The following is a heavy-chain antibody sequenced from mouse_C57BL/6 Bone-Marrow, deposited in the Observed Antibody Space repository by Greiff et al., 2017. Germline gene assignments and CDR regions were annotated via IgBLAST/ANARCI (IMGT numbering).Heavy chain of an antibody. J-gene: IGHJ3*01. CDR3: ARHELGWYDYEEDWFAY. CDR1: GYTFTEYT. D-gene: IGHD2-4*01. V-gene: IGHV1-62-2*01. Sequence: VQLQQSGAELVKPGASVKLSCKASGYTFTEYTIHWVKQRSGQGLEWIGWFYPGSGSIKYNEKFKDKATLTADKSSSTVYMELSRLTSEDSAVYFCARHELGWYDYEEDWFAYWGQGTLVTVSA. CDR2: FYPGSGSI.